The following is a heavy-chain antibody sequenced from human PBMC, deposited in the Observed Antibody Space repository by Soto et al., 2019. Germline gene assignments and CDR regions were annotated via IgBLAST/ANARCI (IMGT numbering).Heavy chain of an antibody. J-gene: IGHJ5*02. V-gene: IGHV4-39*01. CDR2: VYYNENT. CDR1: GGSTSSFTYY. CDR3: ARRERYYGSPGWFDP. D-gene: IGHD3-10*01. Sequence: SETLSLTCSVSGGSTSSFTYYWGWIRQPPGKGLEWIGTVYYNENTYYNPSLKSRVTITVDTAKNQFSLNLRSVTAADTAMYFCARRERYYGSPGWFDPWGPGTLVTVSS.